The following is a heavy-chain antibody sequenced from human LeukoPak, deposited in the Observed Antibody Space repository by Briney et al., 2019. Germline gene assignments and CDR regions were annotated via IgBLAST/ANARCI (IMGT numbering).Heavy chain of an antibody. D-gene: IGHD4-17*01. J-gene: IGHJ4*02. V-gene: IGHV1-46*01. CDR3: AREATVTEFDY. Sequence: ASVKVSCKASGYTFTSYYMHWVRPAPGQGLEWLGIINPSGGSTSYAQKFQGRVTMTRDTSTSTVYMELSSLRSEDTAVYYCAREATVTEFDYWGQGTLVTVSS. CDR1: GYTFTSYY. CDR2: INPSGGST.